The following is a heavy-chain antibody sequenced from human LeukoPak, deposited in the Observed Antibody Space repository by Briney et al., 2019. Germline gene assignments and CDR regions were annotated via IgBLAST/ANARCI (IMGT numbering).Heavy chain of an antibody. V-gene: IGHV3-23*01. J-gene: IGHJ5*02. CDR1: GFTFRTFA. CDR3: AKLATVTTQVSWFDP. Sequence: GGSLRLSCVAAGFTFRTFAMSWVRQTPGNGLEWVSAISGSGDSTYYADSVKGRFTISRDNSKNTLYLQMDSLRAGDTATYYCAKLATVTTQVSWFDPWGQGTLVTVSS. CDR2: ISGSGDST. D-gene: IGHD4-17*01.